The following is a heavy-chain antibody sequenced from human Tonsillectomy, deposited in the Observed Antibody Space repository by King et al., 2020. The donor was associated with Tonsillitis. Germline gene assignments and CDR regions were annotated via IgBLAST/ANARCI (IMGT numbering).Heavy chain of an antibody. CDR1: GFTFSRYA. J-gene: IGHJ4*02. D-gene: IGHD4-17*01. V-gene: IGHV3-30*01. CDR2: ISNDGSKE. Sequence: VQLVESGGGVVQPGGSLSLSCAASGFTFSRYAVHWVRQAPGKGLEWVAVISNDGSKEHYADSVKGRFTISRDNSKNTLYLQMNSLRPEDTAVFFCARDSLSADFGDYVYYFDYWGQGTLVTVSS. CDR3: ARDSLSADFGDYVYYFDY.